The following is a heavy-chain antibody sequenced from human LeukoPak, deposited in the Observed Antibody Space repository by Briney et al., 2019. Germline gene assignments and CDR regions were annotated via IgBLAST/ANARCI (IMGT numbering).Heavy chain of an antibody. CDR1: GFTFSSYW. Sequence: GGSLRLSCAASGFTFSSYWMHWVRQAPGKGLVWVSRINSDGSSTNYADSVKGRFTISRDNAKNTLYLQMDSLRAEDTAVYYCARDTGEYYFDYWGQGTLVTVSS. CDR3: ARDTGEYYFDY. V-gene: IGHV3-74*01. CDR2: INSDGSST. D-gene: IGHD7-27*01. J-gene: IGHJ4*02.